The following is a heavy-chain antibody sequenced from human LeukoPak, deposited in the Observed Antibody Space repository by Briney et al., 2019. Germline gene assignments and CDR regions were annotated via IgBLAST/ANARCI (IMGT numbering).Heavy chain of an antibody. CDR2: IKSKTDGGTT. CDR3: TTEALPILVVGWFDP. J-gene: IGHJ5*02. CDR1: GFTFSSYA. V-gene: IGHV3-15*01. Sequence: GGSLRLSCAASGFTFSSYAMSWVRQAPGKGLEWVGRIKSKTDGGTTDYAAPVKGKFTISRDDSKNTLYLQMNSLKTEDTAVYYCTTEALPILVVGWFDPWGQGTLVTVSS. D-gene: IGHD2-21*01.